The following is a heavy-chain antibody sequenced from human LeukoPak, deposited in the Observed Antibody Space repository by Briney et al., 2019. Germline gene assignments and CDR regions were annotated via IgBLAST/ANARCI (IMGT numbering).Heavy chain of an antibody. CDR1: GGSISSGSYD. Sequence: SETLSLTCTVSGGSISSGSYDWSWIRQPAGKGLEWIGRIYTSGSTNYNPSLKSRVTISVDTSKNQFSLKLSSVTAADTAVYYFARGIVVVPAARASPGVYYMYAWGKRTTFTVSS. D-gene: IGHD2-2*01. CDR2: IYTSGST. CDR3: ARGIVVVPAARASPGVYYMYA. V-gene: IGHV4-61*02. J-gene: IGHJ6*03.